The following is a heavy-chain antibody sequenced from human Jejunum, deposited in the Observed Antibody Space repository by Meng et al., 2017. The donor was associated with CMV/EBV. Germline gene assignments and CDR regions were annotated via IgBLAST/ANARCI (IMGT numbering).Heavy chain of an antibody. V-gene: IGHV3-73*01. CDR2: IRSKTYSSAT. Sequence: IDYTIHWVRQAPGKGLEWVGRIRSKTYSSATAYAASVKGRFIISRDDSKNTAYLQMNSLKTEDTAVYYCTRHSIVVVPAAGFDPWGQGTLVTVSS. J-gene: IGHJ5*02. CDR1: IDYT. CDR3: TRHSIVVVPAAGFDP. D-gene: IGHD2-2*01.